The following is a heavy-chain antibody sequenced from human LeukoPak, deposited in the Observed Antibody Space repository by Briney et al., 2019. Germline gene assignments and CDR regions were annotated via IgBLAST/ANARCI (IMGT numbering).Heavy chain of an antibody. D-gene: IGHD1-26*01. Sequence: GGSLRLSCAASGFTFSSYGMHWVRQAPGKGLEWAAFIRYDGSNKYYADSVKGRFTVSRDNSKNTLYLQMNSLRAEDTAVYYCAKVASGSYYNWPFDYWGQGTLVTVSS. J-gene: IGHJ4*02. CDR1: GFTFSSYG. V-gene: IGHV3-30*02. CDR3: AKVASGSYYNWPFDY. CDR2: IRYDGSNK.